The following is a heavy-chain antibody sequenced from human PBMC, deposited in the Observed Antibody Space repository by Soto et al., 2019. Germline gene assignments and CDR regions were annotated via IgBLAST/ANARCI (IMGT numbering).Heavy chain of an antibody. CDR3: ARFGYSYGSYSDY. CDR1: GGSISSGGYY. V-gene: IGHV4-31*03. CDR2: IYYSGST. Sequence: SETLSLTCTVSGGSISSGGYYWSWIRQHPGKGLEWIGYIYYSGSTYYNPSLKSRVTISVDTSKNQFSLKLSSVTAADTAVYYCARFGYSYGSYSDYWGQGTLVTVSS. J-gene: IGHJ4*02. D-gene: IGHD5-18*01.